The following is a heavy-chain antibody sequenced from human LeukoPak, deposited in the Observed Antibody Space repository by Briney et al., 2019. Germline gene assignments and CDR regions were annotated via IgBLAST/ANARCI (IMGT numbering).Heavy chain of an antibody. D-gene: IGHD6-13*01. V-gene: IGHV4-38-2*02. J-gene: IGHJ4*02. Sequence: SETLTLTCTVSGYSISSGYYWGWIRQPPGKGLEWIGSIYHSGSTYYNPSLKSRVTISVDTSKNQFSLKLSSVTAADTAVYYCARDRSIAAAATYYFDYWDQGTLVTVSS. CDR1: GYSISSGYY. CDR2: IYHSGST. CDR3: ARDRSIAAAATYYFDY.